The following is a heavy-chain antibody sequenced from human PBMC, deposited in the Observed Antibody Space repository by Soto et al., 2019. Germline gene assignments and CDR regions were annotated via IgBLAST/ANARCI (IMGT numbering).Heavy chain of an antibody. CDR2: ISAYNGNT. D-gene: IGHD3-22*01. V-gene: IGHV1-18*01. J-gene: IGHJ6*02. CDR1: GYTFTSYG. CDR3: AIGHDDSSDLYYYCGMDV. Sequence: ASVKVSCKASGYTFTSYGITWVRQAPGQGLEWMGWISAYNGNTKYAQKLQGRVTMTTDTSTSTAYMELSSLRSEDTAVYYCAIGHDDSSDLYYYCGMDVWGQGTTVTVSS.